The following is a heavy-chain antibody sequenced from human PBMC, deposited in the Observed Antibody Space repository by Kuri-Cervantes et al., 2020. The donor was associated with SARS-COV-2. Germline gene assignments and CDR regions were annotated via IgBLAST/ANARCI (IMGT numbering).Heavy chain of an antibody. CDR1: GYTFTSYA. Sequence: ASVKVSCKASGYTFTSYAMHWVRQAPGQGLEWMGWINAGNGNTKYSQKFQGRVTKIRDASTSTVYMELSSVTAADTAVYYCARCPNTQYFDYWGQGTLVTVSS. CDR3: ARCPNTQYFDY. J-gene: IGHJ4*02. D-gene: IGHD1/OR15-1a*01. V-gene: IGHV1-3*01. CDR2: INAGNGNT.